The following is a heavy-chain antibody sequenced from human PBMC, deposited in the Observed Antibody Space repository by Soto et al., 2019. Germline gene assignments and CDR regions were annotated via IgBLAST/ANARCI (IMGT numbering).Heavy chain of an antibody. J-gene: IGHJ4*02. Sequence: PSETLSLTCTVSGGSISSGGYYWSWIRQHPGKGLEWIGYIYYSGSTYYNSSLKSRVTISVDTSKNQFSLKLSSVTAADTAVYYCARVYDSSRPNFAYWGQGTLVTVSS. CDR3: ARVYDSSRPNFAY. CDR2: IYYSGST. V-gene: IGHV4-31*03. D-gene: IGHD3-22*01. CDR1: GGSISSGGYY.